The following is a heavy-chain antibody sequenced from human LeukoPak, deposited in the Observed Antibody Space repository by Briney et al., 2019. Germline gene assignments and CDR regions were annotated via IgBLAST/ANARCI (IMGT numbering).Heavy chain of an antibody. V-gene: IGHV1-3*01. D-gene: IGHD6-19*01. Sequence: ASEKVSCKASGYTFTSYAMHWVRQAPGQRLEWMGWINAGNGNTKYSQKFQGRVTITRDTSASTAYMELSSLRSEDTAVYYCAREIDSSGWYYFDYWGQGTLVTVSS. CDR3: AREIDSSGWYYFDY. CDR1: GYTFTSYA. J-gene: IGHJ4*02. CDR2: INAGNGNT.